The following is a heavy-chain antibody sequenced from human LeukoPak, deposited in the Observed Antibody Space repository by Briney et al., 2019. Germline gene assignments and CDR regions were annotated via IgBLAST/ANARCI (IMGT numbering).Heavy chain of an antibody. CDR1: GFPFDTFG. J-gene: IGHJ3*01. CDR3: VRGPGTSIFDL. D-gene: IGHD6-13*01. CDR2: IWSGGNNV. Sequence: PGGSQRLSCAASGFPFDTFGMHWVRQPPGKGLEWVAVIWSGGNNVNYADSVRGRFTISRDNSKNTLFLQMNSLRAEDTAVYYCVRGPGTSIFDLWGQGTTVTVS. V-gene: IGHV3-33*01.